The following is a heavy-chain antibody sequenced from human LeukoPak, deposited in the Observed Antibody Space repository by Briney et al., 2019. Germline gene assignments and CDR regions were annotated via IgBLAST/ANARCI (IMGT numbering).Heavy chain of an antibody. D-gene: IGHD6-19*01. CDR3: ARHRQSSVWAAIVDY. V-gene: IGHV5-51*01. CDR1: GYSFTSYW. J-gene: IGHJ4*02. CDR2: VHPTDSDT. Sequence: GESLKISCRGFGYSFTSYWIGWVRQMPGKGLEWMGIVHPTDSDTRYSPSFHGQVTVSADKSTSTTFLHWSSLKASDTAMYYCARHRQSSVWAAIVDYWGQGTLLTVSS.